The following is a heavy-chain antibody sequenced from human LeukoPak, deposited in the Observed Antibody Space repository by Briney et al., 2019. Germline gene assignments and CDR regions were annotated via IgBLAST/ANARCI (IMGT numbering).Heavy chain of an antibody. D-gene: IGHD3-10*01. CDR3: ARQLRYGSGSYYNYYYYGMDV. J-gene: IGHJ6*02. V-gene: IGHV5-51*01. CDR1: DSISTSYR. Sequence: GADLQTYCEGSDSISTSYRIGGGRDTPGKGLERMGIIYPGDSDTRYRPSFQGQFPMSPDMSTSTACLQWSSLKASDTAMYYCARQLRYGSGSYYNYYYYGMDVWGQGTTVTVSS. CDR2: IYPGDSDT.